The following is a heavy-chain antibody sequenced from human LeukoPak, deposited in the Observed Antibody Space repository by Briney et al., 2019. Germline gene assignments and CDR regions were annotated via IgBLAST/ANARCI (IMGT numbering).Heavy chain of an antibody. J-gene: IGHJ4*02. Sequence: GGSLRLSCAASGNYWMHWVRQAPGKGLVWVSHINSDGGWTSYADSVKGRFTISKDNAKNTVYLQMNNLRAEDTAVYYCVSFYETYWGRGTLVTVSS. CDR1: GNYW. V-gene: IGHV3-74*01. D-gene: IGHD2-2*01. CDR3: VSFYETY. CDR2: INSDGGWT.